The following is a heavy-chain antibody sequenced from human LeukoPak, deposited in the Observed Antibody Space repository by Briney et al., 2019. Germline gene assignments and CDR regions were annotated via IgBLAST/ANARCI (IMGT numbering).Heavy chain of an antibody. Sequence: GGSLRLSCAVSGFTFRTFWMAWVRQAPGEGLEWVATIKQDGYEKHYVDSVRGRFTISRDNAKNLLYLQMNSLRVEDTAVYHCVDGESLLYWGQGTLVSVSS. CDR2: IKQDGYEK. J-gene: IGHJ4*02. D-gene: IGHD3-10*01. CDR3: VDGESLLY. V-gene: IGHV3-7*03. CDR1: GFTFRTFW.